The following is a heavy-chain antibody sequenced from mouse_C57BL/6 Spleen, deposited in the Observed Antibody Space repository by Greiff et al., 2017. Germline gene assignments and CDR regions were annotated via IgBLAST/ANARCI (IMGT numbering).Heavy chain of an antibody. CDR2: ISNGGGST. J-gene: IGHJ3*01. V-gene: IGHV5-12*01. CDR1: GFTFSDYY. CDR3: ASPSDGDVCAY. D-gene: IGHD2-13*01. Sequence: EVQRVESGGGLVQPGGSLKLSCAASGFTFSDYYMYWVRQTPEKRLEWVAYISNGGGSTYYPDTVKGRFTISRDNAKNTLYMQMSRLKAEDTAMYYCASPSDGDVCAYWGQGTLVTVSA.